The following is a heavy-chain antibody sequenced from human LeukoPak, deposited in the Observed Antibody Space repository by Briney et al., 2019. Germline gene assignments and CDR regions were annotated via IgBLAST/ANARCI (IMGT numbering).Heavy chain of an antibody. CDR3: AKAHIAAAALRY. V-gene: IGHV3-30*02. D-gene: IGHD6-13*01. J-gene: IGHJ4*02. CDR1: GFTFSSYG. CDR2: IRYDGSNK. Sequence: GGSLRLSCAASGFTFSSYGMHWVRQAPGKGLEWVAFIRYDGSNKYYADSVKGRFTISRDNSKNTLYLQMNSLRAEDTAVYYCAKAHIAAAALRYWGQGTLVTVSS.